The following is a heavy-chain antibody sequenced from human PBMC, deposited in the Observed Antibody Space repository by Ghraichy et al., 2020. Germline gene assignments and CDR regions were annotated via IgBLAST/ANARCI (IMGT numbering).Heavy chain of an antibody. CDR1: GGSFSGYY. D-gene: IGHD2-15*01. CDR3: ARGPKTPGLYYYYYYGMDV. J-gene: IGHJ6*02. V-gene: IGHV4-34*01. Sequence: SETLSLTCAVYGGSFSGYYWSWIRQPPGKGLEWIGEINHSGSTNYNPSLKSRVTISVDTSKNQFSLKLSSVTAADTAVYYCARGPKTPGLYYYYYYGMDVWGQGTTVTVSS. CDR2: INHSGST.